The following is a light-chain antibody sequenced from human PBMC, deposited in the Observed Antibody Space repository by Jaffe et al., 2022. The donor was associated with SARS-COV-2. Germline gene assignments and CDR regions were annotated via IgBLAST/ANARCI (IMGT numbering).Light chain of an antibody. J-gene: IGLJ3*02. CDR3: TSYAASWV. CDR2: EVT. V-gene: IGLV2-8*01. CDR1: SSDVGSYNY. Sequence: QSALTQPPSASGSPGQSVAISCTGTSSDVGSYNYVSWYQQHPGKVPKLIIYEVTKRPSGVPDRFSGSKSGNTASLTVSGLQAEDEADYYCTSYAASWVFGGGTKLTVL.